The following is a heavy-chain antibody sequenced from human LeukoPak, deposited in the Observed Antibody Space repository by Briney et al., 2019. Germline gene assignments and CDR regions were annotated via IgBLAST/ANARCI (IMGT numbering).Heavy chain of an antibody. J-gene: IGHJ3*02. D-gene: IGHD3-22*01. Sequence: ASVTVSCKASGGTFRSYAISWVRQAPGQGLEWMGGIIPIFGTANYAQKFQGRVTITADESTSTAYMELSSLRSEDTAVYYCASPAFDSSGYYYDSDAFDIWGQGTMVTVSS. V-gene: IGHV1-69*13. CDR2: IIPIFGTA. CDR3: ASPAFDSSGYYYDSDAFDI. CDR1: GGTFRSYA.